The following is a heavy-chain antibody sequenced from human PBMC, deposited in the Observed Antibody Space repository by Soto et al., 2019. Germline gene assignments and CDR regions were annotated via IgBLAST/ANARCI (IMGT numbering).Heavy chain of an antibody. CDR1: GFTFTSSA. CDR2: IVVGSGNT. Sequence: GASVKVSCKASGFTFTSSAVQWVRQARGRRLEWIGWIVVGSGNTNYAQKFQERVTITRDMSTSTAYMELSSLRSEDTAVYYCAAGYYYDSSGYYYFAYWGQGTLVTVSS. J-gene: IGHJ4*02. CDR3: AAGYYYDSSGYYYFAY. D-gene: IGHD3-22*01. V-gene: IGHV1-58*01.